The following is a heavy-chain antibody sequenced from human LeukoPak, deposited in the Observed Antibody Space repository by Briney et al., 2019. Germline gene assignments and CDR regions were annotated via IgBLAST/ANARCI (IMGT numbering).Heavy chain of an antibody. J-gene: IGHJ4*02. CDR2: IWYDGSNK. CDR3: ASISSSSIDY. D-gene: IGHD6-6*01. CDR1: GVTVSSNY. V-gene: IGHV3-33*08. Sequence: GGSLRLSCAASGVTVSSNYMSWVRQAPGKGLGWVVVIWYDGSNKYSADSVKGRFTISRDNSKNTLYLQMNSLRAEDTAVYYCASISSSSIDYWGQGTLVTVSS.